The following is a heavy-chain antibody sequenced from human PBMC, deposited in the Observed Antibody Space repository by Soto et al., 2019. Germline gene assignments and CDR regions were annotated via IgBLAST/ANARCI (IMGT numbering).Heavy chain of an antibody. J-gene: IGHJ4*02. CDR1: GDSISSDY. D-gene: IGHD6-13*01. CDR3: ERGGRSPYHNQEFDF. CDR2: MYYTGTT. Sequence: PSETLSLTCSVSGDSISSDYWSWIRQPPGKGLEWIGYMYYTGTTNYNPSLRSRVTISLDTSKNQFSLTLNSVTAADTAVYYCERGGRSPYHNQEFDFWGQGTLVTVS. V-gene: IGHV4-59*01.